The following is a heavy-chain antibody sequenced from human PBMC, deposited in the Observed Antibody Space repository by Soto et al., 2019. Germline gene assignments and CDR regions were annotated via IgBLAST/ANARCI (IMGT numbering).Heavy chain of an antibody. CDR1: GFTFSSYS. CDR3: ARMVVVATAGDY. V-gene: IGHV3-21*01. Sequence: EVQLVESGGGLVKPGGSLRLSCAASGFTFSSYSMNWVRQAPGKGLEWVSSISSSSSYIYYADSVKGRFTISRDNAKNSLYLQMHGLRAEGTAVCYCARMVVVATAGDYWGQGTLRTVSS. CDR2: ISSSSSYI. D-gene: IGHD2-15*01. J-gene: IGHJ4*02.